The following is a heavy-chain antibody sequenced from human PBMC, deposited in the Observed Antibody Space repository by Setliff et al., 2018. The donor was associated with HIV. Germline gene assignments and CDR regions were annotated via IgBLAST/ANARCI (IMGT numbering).Heavy chain of an antibody. CDR2: ISHTGST. V-gene: IGHV4-34*01. D-gene: IGHD2-2*02. CDR1: GGSFSAYY. Sequence: PSETLSLTCAVYGGSFSAYYWSWIRQSPEMGLEWIAEISHTGSTKYNPSLGSRVTISLATSKSQFSLSLRSLSAADTAVYYCARDKRYRFPFDSWGQGTLVTVSS. J-gene: IGHJ4*02. CDR3: ARDKRYRFPFDS.